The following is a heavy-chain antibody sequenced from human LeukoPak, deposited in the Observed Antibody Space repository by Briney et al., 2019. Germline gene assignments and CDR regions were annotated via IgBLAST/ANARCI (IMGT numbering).Heavy chain of an antibody. CDR1: AFTFSSHN. D-gene: IGHD3-3*01. CDR3: ARDLRFWSGYYYF. Sequence: GGSLRLSCAASAFTFSSHNMNWVRQAPGKGLEWVSSISSSSSYIYYADSVKGRFTISRDNAKNSLYLQMNSLRAEDTAVYYCARDLRFWSGYYYFWGQGTLVTVSS. V-gene: IGHV3-21*01. J-gene: IGHJ4*02. CDR2: ISSSSSYI.